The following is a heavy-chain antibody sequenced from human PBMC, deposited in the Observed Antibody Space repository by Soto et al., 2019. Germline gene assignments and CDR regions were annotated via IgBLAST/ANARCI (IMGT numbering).Heavy chain of an antibody. Sequence: PGGSLELSSAASGLTFSIYAMSWLRQARGKGLEWVLCMRRSGGSTYYADSVKGRFTISRDNSKNTLYLQMNSLRAEDTAVYYCAKVIGKYYFDYWGQGTMVTVSS. J-gene: IGHJ4*02. CDR2: MRRSGGST. V-gene: IGHV3-23*01. CDR3: AKVIGKYYFDY. CDR1: GLTFSIYA.